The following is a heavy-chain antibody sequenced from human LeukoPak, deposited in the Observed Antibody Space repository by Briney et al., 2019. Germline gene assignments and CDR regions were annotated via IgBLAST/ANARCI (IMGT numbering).Heavy chain of an antibody. CDR1: GGTFSSYA. CDR2: IIPIFGTA. D-gene: IGHD3-22*01. CDR3: AREGRYYDSSGYYYY. J-gene: IGHJ4*02. V-gene: IGHV1-69*05. Sequence: GASVKVSCKASGGTFSSYAISWVRQAPGQGLEWMGRIIPIFGTANYAQKFQGRVTITTDESTSTAYMELSSLRSEDTAVYYCAREGRYYDSSGYYYYWGQGTLVPVSS.